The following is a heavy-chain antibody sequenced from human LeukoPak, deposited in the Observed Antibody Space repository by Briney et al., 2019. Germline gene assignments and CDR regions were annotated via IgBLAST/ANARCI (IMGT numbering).Heavy chain of an antibody. V-gene: IGHV1-46*01. CDR2: INPSGGNT. J-gene: IGHJ5*02. CDR3: ARALPHRRLMDTTMEQHWFDP. CDR1: GYIFTSYF. Sequence: ASVKVSCKASGYIFTSYFMHWVRQAPGQGLEWMGLINPSGGNTNYAQKFQGRVTMTRDMSTSTVYMELSSLRSEDTAMYYCARALPHRRLMDTTMEQHWFDPWGQGTLVTVSS. D-gene: IGHD5-18*01.